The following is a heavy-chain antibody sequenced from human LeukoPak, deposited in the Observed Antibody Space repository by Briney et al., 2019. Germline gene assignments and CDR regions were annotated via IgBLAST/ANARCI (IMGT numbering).Heavy chain of an antibody. CDR3: ARTGGSFYFYYYMDV. CDR2: IYYSGST. V-gene: IGHV4-59*12. Sequence: SETLSLTCTVSGGSLSDYYWTWVRQPPGKGLEWIGYIYYSGSTNYNPSLKSRVTISVGTSKNQFSLKLSSVTAADTALYYCARTGGSFYFYYYMDVWGKGTTVTVSS. CDR1: GGSLSDYY. D-gene: IGHD1-26*01. J-gene: IGHJ6*03.